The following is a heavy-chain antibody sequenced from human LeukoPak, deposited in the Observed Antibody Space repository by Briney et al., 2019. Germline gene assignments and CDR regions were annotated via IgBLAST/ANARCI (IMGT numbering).Heavy chain of an antibody. Sequence: GGSLRLSCAASGFTFSSYAMSWVRQAPGKGLEWVSAISGSGGTTYYADSVKGRFTISSDNSKNTLYLQMNSLRAEDTAVYYCAKDPRSYFDFWADWGQGTLVTVSS. J-gene: IGHJ4*02. CDR2: ISGSGGTT. D-gene: IGHD3-3*01. CDR3: AKDPRSYFDFWAD. V-gene: IGHV3-23*01. CDR1: GFTFSSYA.